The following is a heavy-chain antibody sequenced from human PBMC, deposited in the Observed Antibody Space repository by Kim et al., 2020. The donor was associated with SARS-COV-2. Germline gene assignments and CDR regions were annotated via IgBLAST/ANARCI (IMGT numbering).Heavy chain of an antibody. J-gene: IGHJ3*02. Sequence: PSFQGHVTISADKSISTAYLQWSSLKASDTAMYYCARLGGYGVYSAFDIWGQGTMVTVSS. D-gene: IGHD5-12*01. CDR3: ARLGGYGVYSAFDI. V-gene: IGHV5-10-1*01.